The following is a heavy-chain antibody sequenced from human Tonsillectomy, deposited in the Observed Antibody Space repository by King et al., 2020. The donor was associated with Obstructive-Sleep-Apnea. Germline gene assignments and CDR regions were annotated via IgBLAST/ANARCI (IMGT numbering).Heavy chain of an antibody. Sequence: VQLQQWGAGLLKPSETLSLTCAVYGGSFSGYYWSWIRQPPEKGLEWIGNINQSGSTKYNSSPKSRVTISEDTSTNQISLNLSSVPAADTAVYYCSRRVLVPGGHWGQGNFVTVSS. D-gene: IGHD3-10*01. V-gene: IGHV4-34*01. CDR3: SRRVLVPGGH. CDR1: GGSFSGYY. J-gene: IGHJ4*02. CDR2: INQSGST.